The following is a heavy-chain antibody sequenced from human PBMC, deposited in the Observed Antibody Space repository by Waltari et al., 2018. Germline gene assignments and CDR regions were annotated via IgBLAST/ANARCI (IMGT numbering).Heavy chain of an antibody. CDR2: ISSSSSYI. CDR3: ARGEQQLVQYFQH. D-gene: IGHD6-13*01. CDR1: GFTFGSYS. V-gene: IGHV3-21*01. J-gene: IGHJ1*01. Sequence: EVQLVESGGGLVKPGGSLRLSCAASGFTFGSYSMTWFRRAPGKGLEWVSSISSSSSYIYYADSVKGRFTISRDNAKNSLYLQMNSLRAEDTAVYYCARGEQQLVQYFQHWGQGTLVTVSS.